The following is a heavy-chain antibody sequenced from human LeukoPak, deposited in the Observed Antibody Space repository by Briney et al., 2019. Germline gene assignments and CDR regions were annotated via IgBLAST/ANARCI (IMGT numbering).Heavy chain of an antibody. D-gene: IGHD3-22*01. CDR3: GRILYYDSSGYDY. CDR2: IKQDGSEK. Sequence: GGSLRLSCAASGFTFSSYWMSWVRQAPGKGLEWVANIKQDGSEKYYVDSVKGRFTIPRDNAKNSLYLQMNSLRAEDTAVYYCGRILYYDSSGYDYWGQGTLVTVSS. V-gene: IGHV3-7*01. J-gene: IGHJ4*02. CDR1: GFTFSSYW.